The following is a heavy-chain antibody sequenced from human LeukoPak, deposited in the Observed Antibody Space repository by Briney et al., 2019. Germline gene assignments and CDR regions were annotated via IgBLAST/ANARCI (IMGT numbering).Heavy chain of an antibody. CDR3: ARDLRGYSGYDSRLDY. J-gene: IGHJ4*02. V-gene: IGHV3-33*08. CDR1: GFTFSSYS. CDR2: IWYDGSNK. Sequence: GGSLRLSCAASGFTFSSYSMNWVRQAPGKGLEWVAAIWYDGSNKYYTDSVKGRFTISRDNSKNTLYLQMNSLTAGDTAVYYCARDLRGYSGYDSRLDYWGQGTLVTVSS. D-gene: IGHD5-12*01.